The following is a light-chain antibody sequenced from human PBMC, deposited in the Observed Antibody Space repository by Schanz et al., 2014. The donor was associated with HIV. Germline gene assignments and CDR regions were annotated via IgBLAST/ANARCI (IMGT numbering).Light chain of an antibody. CDR2: DAS. CDR3: QQYTTSPRT. CDR1: QGVGSA. J-gene: IGKJ1*01. V-gene: IGKV1-13*02. Sequence: AIQLTQTPPSLSASVGDRVIITCRASQGVGSALAWYQQRPGKAPKLLISDASSLKRGVPSRFSGRGSGTEFTLTISSLQPEDFAVYYCQQYTTSPRTFGQGTKVEIK.